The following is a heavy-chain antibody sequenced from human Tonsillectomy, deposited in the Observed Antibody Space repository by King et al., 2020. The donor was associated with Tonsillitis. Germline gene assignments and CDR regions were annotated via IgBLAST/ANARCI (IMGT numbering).Heavy chain of an antibody. V-gene: IGHV4-34*01. CDR3: AVDGDYVLGY. CDR1: GGSFSGYY. J-gene: IGHJ4*02. CDR2: INHSGST. Sequence: VQLQQWGAGLLKPSETLSLTCAVYGGSFSGYYWSWIRQPPGKGLEWIGEINHSGSTNYNPSLKSRVTISVDTSKNQFSLKLSSVTAADTAVYYCAVDGDYVLGYWGQGTLVTVSP. D-gene: IGHD4-17*01.